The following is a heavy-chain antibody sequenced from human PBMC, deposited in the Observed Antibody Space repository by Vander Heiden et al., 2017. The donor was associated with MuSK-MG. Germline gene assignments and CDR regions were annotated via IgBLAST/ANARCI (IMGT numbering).Heavy chain of an antibody. D-gene: IGHD3-9*01. CDR3: GRSQSQGFYFFDY. CDR1: GCSISTTSYH. Sequence: GQLPESGPGLVPPLPTLSVPCTIAGCSISTTSYHWSWLPQPAETGREWTGPLYTGGSNTYNPAHKSRVPMSVDTSKNQLSLKMTSVTAADTAVYYCGRSQSQGFYFFDYWGQVTLVTVSS. J-gene: IGHJ4*02. CDR2: LYTGGSN. V-gene: IGHV4-61*02.